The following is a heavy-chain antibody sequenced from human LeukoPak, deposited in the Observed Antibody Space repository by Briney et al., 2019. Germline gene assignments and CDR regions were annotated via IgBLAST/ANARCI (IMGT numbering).Heavy chain of an antibody. CDR3: ARDDTAMVTYYYYYMDV. CDR2: IDWSGGST. V-gene: IGHV3-20*04. J-gene: IGHJ6*03. CDR1: GFTSDDYC. D-gene: IGHD5-18*01. Sequence: GGSLTLSCAASGFTSDDYCRSWVRQPPGKGLEWVGGIDWSGGSTGYADSVKGRFTISRDNDKNSLYLQMNSLRAEDTALYYCARDDTAMVTYYYYYMDVWGKGTTVTVSS.